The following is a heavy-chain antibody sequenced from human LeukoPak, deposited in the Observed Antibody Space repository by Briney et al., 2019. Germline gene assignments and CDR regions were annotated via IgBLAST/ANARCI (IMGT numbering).Heavy chain of an antibody. V-gene: IGHV3-23*01. D-gene: IGHD3-16*01. CDR3: AKDGGAALNYFDY. Sequence: SGGSLRLSCAASGFTFSNYAMSWVRQAPGKGLEWVSAIGGSADSAYYADSVKGRFTISRDNSKNTLYLQMNSLRAEDTAVYYCAKDGGAALNYFDYWGQGTLVTVSS. J-gene: IGHJ4*02. CDR1: GFTFSNYA. CDR2: IGGSADSA.